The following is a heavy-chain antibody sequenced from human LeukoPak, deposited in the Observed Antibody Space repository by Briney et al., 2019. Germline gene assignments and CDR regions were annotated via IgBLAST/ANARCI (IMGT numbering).Heavy chain of an antibody. CDR3: ARVSTYYYDSSGYPDAFDN. J-gene: IGHJ3*02. D-gene: IGHD3-22*01. CDR2: ISSSGSTI. V-gene: IGHV3-11*04. Sequence: GGSLRLSCAASGFTFSDYYMSWIRQAPGKGLEWVSYISSSGSTIYYADSVKGRFTISRDNAKNSLYLQMNSLRAEDTAVYYCARVSTYYYDSSGYPDAFDNWGQGTMVTVSS. CDR1: GFTFSDYY.